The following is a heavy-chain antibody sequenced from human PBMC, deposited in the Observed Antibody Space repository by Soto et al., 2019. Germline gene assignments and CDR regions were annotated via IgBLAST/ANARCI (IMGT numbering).Heavy chain of an antibody. CDR3: ARDPGGYDYVWGNYRPLNSFDP. J-gene: IGHJ5*02. V-gene: IGHV4-4*07. D-gene: IGHD3-16*02. Sequence: PSETLSLTCTVSGVSISSDYWSWMRQPAGKALEWIGRSYTSGSTIYNLSLQSRVSMSLDTDKNQFSLRLTSVTAADTAIYYCARDPGGYDYVWGNYRPLNSFDPWGQGTLVTVSS. CDR1: GVSISSDY. CDR2: SYTSGST.